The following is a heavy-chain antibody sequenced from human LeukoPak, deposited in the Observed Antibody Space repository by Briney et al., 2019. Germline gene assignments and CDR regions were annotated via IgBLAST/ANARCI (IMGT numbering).Heavy chain of an antibody. Sequence: GGSLRLSCAASGFTFSSYSLNWVRQAPGKGLGWVSFISSSSITIYYADSVKGRFTISRDNAEKSLYLQMNSLRAEDTAVYYCARDRGGSYSAIDYWGQGTLVTVSS. CDR1: GFTFSSYS. J-gene: IGHJ4*02. V-gene: IGHV3-48*04. D-gene: IGHD2-15*01. CDR2: ISSSSITI. CDR3: ARDRGGSYSAIDY.